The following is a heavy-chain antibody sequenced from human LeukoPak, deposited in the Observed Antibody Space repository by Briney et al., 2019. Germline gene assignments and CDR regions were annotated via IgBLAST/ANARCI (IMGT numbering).Heavy chain of an antibody. D-gene: IGHD3-22*01. J-gene: IGHJ4*02. CDR3: TSAGHYYDSSGYYVDY. V-gene: IGHV3-23*01. Sequence: GGSLRLSCAASGFTFSSYAMSWVRQAPGKGLEWVSAISGSGGSTYYADSVKGRFTISRDNSKNTLYLQMNSLKTEDTAVYYCTSAGHYYDSSGYYVDYWGQGTLVTVSS. CDR2: ISGSGGST. CDR1: GFTFSSYA.